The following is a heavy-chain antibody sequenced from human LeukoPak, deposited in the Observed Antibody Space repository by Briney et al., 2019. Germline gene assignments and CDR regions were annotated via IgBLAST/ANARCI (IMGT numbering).Heavy chain of an antibody. Sequence: ASVKVSCKASGYTLTSYAMHWVRQAPGQRLEWMGWINAGNGNTKYSQKFQGRVTITRDTSASTAYMELSSLRSEDTAVYYCARDMYDSSGRGGWFDPWGQGTLVTVSS. V-gene: IGHV1-3*01. CDR2: INAGNGNT. D-gene: IGHD3-22*01. CDR1: GYTLTSYA. J-gene: IGHJ5*02. CDR3: ARDMYDSSGRGGWFDP.